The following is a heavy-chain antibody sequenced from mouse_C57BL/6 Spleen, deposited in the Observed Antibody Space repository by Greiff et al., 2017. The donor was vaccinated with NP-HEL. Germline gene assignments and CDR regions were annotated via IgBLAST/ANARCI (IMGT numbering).Heavy chain of an antibody. CDR3: ARSGLYGNYGAY. Sequence: QVQLQQPGAELVKPGASVKLSCKVSGYTFTSYWMHWVKQRPGQGLEWIGMIHPNSGSTNYNEKFKSKATLTVDKSSSTAYMQLSSLTSEDSAVYYCARSGLYGNYGAYWGQGTLVTVSA. V-gene: IGHV1-64*01. J-gene: IGHJ3*01. CDR2: IHPNSGST. CDR1: GYTFTSYW. D-gene: IGHD2-1*01.